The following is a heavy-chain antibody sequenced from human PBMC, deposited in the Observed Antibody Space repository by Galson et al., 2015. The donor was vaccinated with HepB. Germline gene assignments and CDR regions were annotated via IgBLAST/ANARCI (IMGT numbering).Heavy chain of an antibody. V-gene: IGHV3-30-3*01. CDR1: GFTFSSYA. Sequence: SLRLSCAASGFTFSSYAMHWVRQAPGKGLEWVAVISYDGSNKYYADSVKGRFTISRDNSKNTLYLQMNSLRAEDTAVYYCAREAGLRFLESWFDPWGQGTLVTVSS. CDR3: AREAGLRFLESWFDP. CDR2: ISYDGSNK. D-gene: IGHD3-3*01. J-gene: IGHJ5*02.